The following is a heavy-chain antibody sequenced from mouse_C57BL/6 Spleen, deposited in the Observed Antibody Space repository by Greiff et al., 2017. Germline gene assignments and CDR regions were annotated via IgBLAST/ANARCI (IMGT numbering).Heavy chain of an antibody. CDR3: ASQVDYYRISARFAY. J-gene: IGHJ3*01. Sequence: QVQLQQSGAELVKPGASVKISCKASGYAFSSYWMNWVKQRPGKGLEWIGQIYPGDGDTNYNGKFKGKATLTADKSSSTAYMQLSSLTSEDSAFYCGASQVDYYRISARFAYWGQGTLVTVSA. CDR1: GYAFSSYW. CDR2: IYPGDGDT. D-gene: IGHD2-14*01. V-gene: IGHV1-80*01.